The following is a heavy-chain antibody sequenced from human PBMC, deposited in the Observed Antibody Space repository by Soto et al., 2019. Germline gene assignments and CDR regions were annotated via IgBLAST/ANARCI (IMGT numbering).Heavy chain of an antibody. V-gene: IGHV4-31*03. Sequence: SETLSHTCTFSGVSISSGGYYWSWIRQHPGKGLEWIGYIYYSGSTYYNPSLKSRVTISVDTSKNQFSLKLSSVTAADTAVYYCARDRRYFDWLFSYGMDVWGQGTTVTVSS. CDR2: IYYSGST. J-gene: IGHJ6*02. CDR1: GVSISSGGYY. D-gene: IGHD3-9*01. CDR3: ARDRRYFDWLFSYGMDV.